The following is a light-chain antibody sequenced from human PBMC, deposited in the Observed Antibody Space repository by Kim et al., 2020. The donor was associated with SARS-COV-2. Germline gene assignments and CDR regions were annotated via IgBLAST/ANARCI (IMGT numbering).Light chain of an antibody. CDR3: QKYGSTWT. CDR2: GAS. V-gene: IGKV3-20*01. Sequence: LSPGERAPLSGRASQSGSSSHLAWYQQKPGQAPRLLIYGASTRATGIPDRFSGSGSGTDFTLTISRLEPEDFAVFYCQKYGSTWTFGQGTKVDIK. J-gene: IGKJ1*01. CDR1: QSGSSSH.